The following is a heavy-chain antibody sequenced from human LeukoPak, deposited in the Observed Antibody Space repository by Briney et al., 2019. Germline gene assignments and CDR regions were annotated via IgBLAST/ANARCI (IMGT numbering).Heavy chain of an antibody. CDR2: IKQDGTQK. CDR3: ARDCGSDCSQAFDI. V-gene: IGHV3-7*05. D-gene: IGHD2-21*02. Sequence: PGGSLRLSCAASGFTFSSDWMSWVRQAPGKGLEWVADIKQDGTQKYYVDSVEGRFTISRDNAKNSLYLQMNSLRVEDTAVYYCARDCGSDCSQAFDIWGQGTMVTVSS. CDR1: GFTFSSDW. J-gene: IGHJ3*02.